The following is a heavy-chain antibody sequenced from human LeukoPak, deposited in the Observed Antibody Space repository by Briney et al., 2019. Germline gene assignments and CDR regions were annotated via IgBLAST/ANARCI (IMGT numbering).Heavy chain of an antibody. CDR1: GGSISSGSYY. J-gene: IGHJ4*02. CDR3: AREGIVVVLFDY. D-gene: IGHD3-22*01. V-gene: IGHV4-61*02. CDR2: IYTSGST. Sequence: PSETLSLTCTVSGGSISSGSYYWSWIRQPAGKGLEWIGRIYTSGSTNYNPSLKSRVTISVDTSKKQFSLKLSSVTAADTAVYYCAREGIVVVLFDYWGQGTLVTVSS.